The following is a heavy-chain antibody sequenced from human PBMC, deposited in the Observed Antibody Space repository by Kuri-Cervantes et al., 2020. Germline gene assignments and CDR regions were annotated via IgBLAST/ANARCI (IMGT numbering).Heavy chain of an antibody. CDR2: ISSSSSYI. D-gene: IGHD2-2*01. J-gene: IGHJ5*02. V-gene: IGHV3-21*03. CDR3: TTSAPAPGGFDL. Sequence: GGSLRLSCAASGFTFSSYSMNWVRQAPGKGLEWVSSISSSSSYIYYADSVKGRFTISRDNAKNSLYLQMNSLKAEDTAVYYCTTSAPAPGGFDLWGLGTVVTVSS. CDR1: GFTFSSYS.